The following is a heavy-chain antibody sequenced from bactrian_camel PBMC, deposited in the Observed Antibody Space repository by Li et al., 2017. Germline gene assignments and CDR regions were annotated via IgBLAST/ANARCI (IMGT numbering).Heavy chain of an antibody. J-gene: IGHJ4*01. CDR1: GDTYRTSV. V-gene: IGHV3-3*01. D-gene: IGHD6*01. Sequence: HVQLVESGGGSVQTGGSLKLSCAASGDTYRTSVMAWFRQAPGKEREGVAAIAPATGTIFYSDSVKGRFTISKDRDILYLQMNSLQPEDTATYYCAAWPFSAGDVRRRRDVRCGDWGKYIYRGQGTQVTVS. CDR3: AAWPFSAGDVRRRRDVRCGDWGKYIY. CDR2: IAPATGTI.